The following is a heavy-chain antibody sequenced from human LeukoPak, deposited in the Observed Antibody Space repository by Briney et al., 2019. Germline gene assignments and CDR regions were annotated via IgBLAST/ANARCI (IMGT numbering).Heavy chain of an antibody. CDR3: ARKSSGMDV. CDR1: GYNFTSYW. Sequence: LGGSLKISCKGSGYNFTSYWIGWGRQVPGKGVEGMGIIYPGDSDTRYSPSFQGQVTISADKSISTAYLQWGTLKASDTAMYYCARKSSGMDVWGQGTTVTVSS. CDR2: IYPGDSDT. V-gene: IGHV5-51*01. J-gene: IGHJ6*02. D-gene: IGHD6-6*01.